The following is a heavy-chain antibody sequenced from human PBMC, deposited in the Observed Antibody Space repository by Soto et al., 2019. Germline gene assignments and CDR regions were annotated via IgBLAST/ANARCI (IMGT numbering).Heavy chain of an antibody. CDR2: INHRGGA. V-gene: IGHV4-34*02. CDR1: GGPFSGYY. Sequence: QVQLQQWGAGQLKPSETLSLTCAVHGESFSGYGGPFSGYYWSWIRQTPGKGVEWIGEINHRGGANSKPSLKGRGTISVDPSKNQFSLNLNSVTAADTAVYYCARVQRRGGSSGWSLWGQGTLVTVSS. CDR3: ARVQRRGGSSGWSL. J-gene: IGHJ4*02. D-gene: IGHD6-19*01.